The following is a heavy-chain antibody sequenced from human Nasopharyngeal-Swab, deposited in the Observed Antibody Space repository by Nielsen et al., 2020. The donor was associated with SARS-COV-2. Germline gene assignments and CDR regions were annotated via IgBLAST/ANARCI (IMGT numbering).Heavy chain of an antibody. J-gene: IGHJ4*02. CDR3: ASSIGELELPLDY. CDR1: AYTFTSYY. V-gene: IGHV1-46*01. Sequence: ASVKVSCKASAYTFTSYYMHWVRHAPGQGLEWMGIINPSGGSTSYAQKFQGRVTMTRDTSTSTVYMELSSLRSEDTAVYYCASSIGELELPLDYWGQGTLVTVSS. D-gene: IGHD1-7*01. CDR2: INPSGGST.